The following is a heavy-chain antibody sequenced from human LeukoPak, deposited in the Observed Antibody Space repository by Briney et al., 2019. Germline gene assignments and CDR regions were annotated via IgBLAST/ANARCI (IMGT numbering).Heavy chain of an antibody. CDR1: GFTFDDYG. CDR2: INWNGGST. CDR3: ARGSRPRWRRDGYNYGYDN. Sequence: GGSLRLSCAASGFTFDDYGMSWVRKAPGKGLEWVSGINWNGGSTGYADSVKGRFTISRDNAKNYRYRKMNSLRAEETAVYYFARGSRPRWRRDGYNYGYDNWGQGTLVTVSS. V-gene: IGHV3-20*04. J-gene: IGHJ4*02. D-gene: IGHD5-24*01.